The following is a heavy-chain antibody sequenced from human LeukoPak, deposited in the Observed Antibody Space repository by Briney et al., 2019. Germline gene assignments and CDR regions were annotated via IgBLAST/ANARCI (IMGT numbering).Heavy chain of an antibody. J-gene: IGHJ6*02. Sequence: GGSLRLSCAASGFTFSDYYMSWIRQAPGKGLEWVANIKQDGSEKYVDSVKGRFTISRDNAKNSLYLQMNSLRAEDTAVYYCAREELLGAYYYYGMDVWGQGTTVTVSS. V-gene: IGHV3-7*01. CDR1: GFTFSDYY. D-gene: IGHD1-26*01. CDR2: IKQDGSEK. CDR3: AREELLGAYYYYGMDV.